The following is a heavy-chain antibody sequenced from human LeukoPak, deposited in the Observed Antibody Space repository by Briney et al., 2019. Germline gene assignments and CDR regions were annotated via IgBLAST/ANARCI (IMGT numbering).Heavy chain of an antibody. V-gene: IGHV3-30*02. J-gene: IGHJ4*02. D-gene: IGHD3-22*01. CDR2: ISNDGGNK. CDR3: AKDDYFDSSAYLGH. CDR1: GFTFSSYG. Sequence: GGSLRLSCAASGFTFSSYGMHWVRQAPGKGLEWVAFISNDGGNKYYADSVKGRFTTSRDNSKNTMYLQMNSLRAEDTAVYHCAKDDYFDSSAYLGHWGQGTLVTVSS.